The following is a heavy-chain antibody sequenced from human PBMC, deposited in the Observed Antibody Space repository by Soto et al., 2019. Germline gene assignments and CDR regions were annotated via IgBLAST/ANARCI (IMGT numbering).Heavy chain of an antibody. V-gene: IGHV1-18*04. CDR2: ISTKLGNI. CDR3: ARGGDDGDGYLDA. CDR1: GYSFTSFG. Sequence: VQLGQSGGEVKKPGASVKVSCKASGYSFTSFGITWVHQAPGQGLEWMAWISTKLGNINYAPKFQGRVPVTTDTSTGTANMEVRSLRSDDTALYYCARGGDDGDGYLDAWGQGTLVTGSS. D-gene: IGHD4-17*01. J-gene: IGHJ5*02.